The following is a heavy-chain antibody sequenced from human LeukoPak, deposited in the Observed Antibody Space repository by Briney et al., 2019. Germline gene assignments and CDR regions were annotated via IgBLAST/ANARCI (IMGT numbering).Heavy chain of an antibody. Sequence: SETLSLTCAVSGYSISSGYYWGWIRQPPGKGLEWIGSIYHSGSTYYNPSLKSRVTISVDTSKNQFSLKLSSMTAADTAVYYCARDQPDYGDYAGGAWGQGTLVTVSS. CDR1: GYSISSGYY. J-gene: IGHJ5*02. CDR2: IYHSGST. CDR3: ARDQPDYGDYAGGA. V-gene: IGHV4-38-2*02. D-gene: IGHD4-17*01.